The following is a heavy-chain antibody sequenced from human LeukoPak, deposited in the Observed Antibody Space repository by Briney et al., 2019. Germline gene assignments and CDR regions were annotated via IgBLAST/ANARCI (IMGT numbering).Heavy chain of an antibody. CDR1: GYTFSGYY. D-gene: IGHD3-10*01. J-gene: IGHJ4*02. V-gene: IGHV1-2*02. CDR2: INPSNGDT. Sequence: ASVKVSCKASGYTFSGYYMHWLRQAPGQGLEWMGWINPSNGDTNYAQKFQGRVTMTRDTSISTAYMELSRLRSDDTAVYYCARAKGFGELSSWGQGTLVTVSS. CDR3: ARAKGFGELSS.